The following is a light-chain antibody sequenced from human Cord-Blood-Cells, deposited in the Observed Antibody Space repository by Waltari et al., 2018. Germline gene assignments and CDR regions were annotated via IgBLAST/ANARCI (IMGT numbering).Light chain of an antibody. V-gene: IGLV3-1*01. Sequence: SYELTQPPSVSVSPGQTASITCAGDNLGVKYACWYQQKAGQSPVLVIYQDSKRPSGIPERFSGSNSGNTATLTISGTQAMDEADYYCQAWDSSTVVFGGGTKLTVL. J-gene: IGLJ2*01. CDR1: NLGVKY. CDR3: QAWDSSTVV. CDR2: QDS.